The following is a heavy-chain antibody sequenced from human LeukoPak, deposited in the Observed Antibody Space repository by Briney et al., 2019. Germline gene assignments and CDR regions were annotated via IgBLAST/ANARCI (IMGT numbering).Heavy chain of an antibody. CDR3: ANPPTVTKILFAS. CDR1: GFTFSSYE. Sequence: PGGSLRLSCAASGFTFSSYEMNWVRQAPGKGLEWVSYISSSGSTIYYADSVKGRFTISRDNAKNTLYLQMNSLRAEDTAVYYCANPPTVTKILFASWGQGTLVTVSS. V-gene: IGHV3-48*03. CDR2: ISSSGSTI. D-gene: IGHD4-17*01. J-gene: IGHJ5*01.